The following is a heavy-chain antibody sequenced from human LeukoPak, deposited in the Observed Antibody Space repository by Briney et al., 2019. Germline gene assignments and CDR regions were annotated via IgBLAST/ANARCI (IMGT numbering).Heavy chain of an antibody. D-gene: IGHD5/OR15-5a*01. Sequence: GGSLGLSCAASGFPFSSYAMSWVRQAPGKGLEWVSAISGSGGSTYYADSVKGRFTISRDNSKNTLYLQMNSLRAEDTAVYYCARGLPQHDVFDYWGQGTLVTVSS. CDR1: GFPFSSYA. CDR3: ARGLPQHDVFDY. CDR2: ISGSGGST. J-gene: IGHJ4*02. V-gene: IGHV3-23*01.